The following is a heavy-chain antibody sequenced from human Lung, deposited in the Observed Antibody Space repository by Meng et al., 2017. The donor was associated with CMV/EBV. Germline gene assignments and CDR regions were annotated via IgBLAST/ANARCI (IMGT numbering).Heavy chain of an antibody. CDR1: GGSFSGYY. J-gene: IGHJ6*02. D-gene: IGHD1-26*01. CDR2: INHSGST. V-gene: IGHV4-34*01. Sequence: GSLRLXXAVYGGSFSGYYWSWIRQPPGKGLEWIGEINHSGSTNYNPSLKSRVTISVDTSKNQFSLKLSSVTAADTAVYYCARAPIVGATRAWFYNGMDVWGQGTTVXVSS. CDR3: ARAPIVGATRAWFYNGMDV.